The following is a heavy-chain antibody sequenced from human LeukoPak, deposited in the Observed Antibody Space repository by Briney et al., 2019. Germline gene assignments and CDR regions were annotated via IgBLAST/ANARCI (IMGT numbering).Heavy chain of an antibody. CDR3: ARAGQEWFGELGFDQ. J-gene: IGHJ4*02. Sequence: GGSLRLSCAASGFTFSSYWMSWVRQAPGKGLEWVANIKQDGSEKNYVESVKGRFTISRDNAKNSLYLQTNSLRAEDTAVYYCARAGQEWFGELGFDQWGQGTLVIVSS. CDR2: IKQDGSEK. D-gene: IGHD3-10*01. CDR1: GFTFSSYW. V-gene: IGHV3-7*01.